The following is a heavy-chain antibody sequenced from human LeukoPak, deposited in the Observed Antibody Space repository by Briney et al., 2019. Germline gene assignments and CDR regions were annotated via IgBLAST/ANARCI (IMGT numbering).Heavy chain of an antibody. V-gene: IGHV4-4*07. CDR2: IYNSGST. D-gene: IGHD6-13*01. Sequence: SETLSLTGNVSGGSISSYYWSWIRQPAGKGLEWIGRIYNSGSTNYNPSLKSRVTISVDTSKNQFSLDLSSVTAADTAVYYCARHGIVDSSRKYYFDYWGQGTLVTVSS. CDR3: ARHGIVDSSRKYYFDY. CDR1: GGSISSYY. J-gene: IGHJ4*02.